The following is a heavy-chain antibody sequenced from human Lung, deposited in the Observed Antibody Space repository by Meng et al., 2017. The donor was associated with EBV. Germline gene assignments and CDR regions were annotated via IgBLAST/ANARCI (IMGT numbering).Heavy chain of an antibody. CDR3: ARVEGTGSENLDY. V-gene: IGHV4-61*01. CDR2: IFYNGNT. D-gene: IGHD1-1*01. J-gene: IGHJ4*02. CDR1: ADSVGSGRHD. Sequence: SGPGLWHPPTPLSFPCTFPADSVGSGRHDWSGIRQPPGKGLEWIGHIFYNGNTNYNPSLKSRLTISLDTSKNQFSLKLRSMTAADTAVYYCARVEGTGSENLDYWARGILVTVSS.